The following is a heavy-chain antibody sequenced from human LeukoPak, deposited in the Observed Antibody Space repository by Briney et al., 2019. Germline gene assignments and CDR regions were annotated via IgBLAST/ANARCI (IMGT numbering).Heavy chain of an antibody. J-gene: IGHJ4*02. CDR3: ARLPTVTSFDY. CDR2: IYYSGST. CDR1: SGSISSSSYY. V-gene: IGHV4-39*01. D-gene: IGHD4-17*01. Sequence: SETLSLTCTVSSGSISSSSYYWGWIRQPPGKGLEWIGSIYYSGSTYHNPSLKSRVTISVDTSKNQFSLRLSSVTAADTAVYYCARLPTVTSFDYWGQGTLVTVSS.